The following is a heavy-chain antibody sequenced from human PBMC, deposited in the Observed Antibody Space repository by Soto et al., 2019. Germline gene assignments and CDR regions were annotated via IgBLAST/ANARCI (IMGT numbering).Heavy chain of an antibody. CDR3: AREYSSSSYYYGMDV. Sequence: PGGSLRLSCAASGFTFGASALQWVRQASGKGLEWVSSITYSSSYIYYADSVKGRFTISRDNAKNSLFLQMNSLRAEDTAVYYCAREYSSSSYYYGMDVWGQGTTVTVSS. D-gene: IGHD6-6*01. V-gene: IGHV3-21*01. CDR1: GFTFGASA. CDR2: ITYSSSYI. J-gene: IGHJ6*02.